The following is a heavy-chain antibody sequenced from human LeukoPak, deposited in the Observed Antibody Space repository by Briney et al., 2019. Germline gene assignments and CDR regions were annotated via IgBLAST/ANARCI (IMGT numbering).Heavy chain of an antibody. Sequence: PSETLSLTCTVSGGSISSYYWSWIRQPAGKGLEWIGRIYTSGSTNYNPSLKSRVTMSVGTSKNQFSLKLSSVTAADTAVYYCARDGFHCSGGSCFYYYYYYMDVWGKGTTVTVSS. J-gene: IGHJ6*03. V-gene: IGHV4-4*07. CDR2: IYTSGST. D-gene: IGHD2-15*01. CDR1: GGSISSYY. CDR3: ARDGFHCSGGSCFYYYYYYMDV.